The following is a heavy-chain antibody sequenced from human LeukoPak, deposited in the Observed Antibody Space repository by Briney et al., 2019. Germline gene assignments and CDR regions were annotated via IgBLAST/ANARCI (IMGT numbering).Heavy chain of an antibody. CDR1: GGSISSYY. Sequence: TSETLFLTCTVSGGSISSYYWSWIRQPPGKGLEWIGYIYYSGSTNYNPSLKSRVTISVDTSKNQFSLKLSSVTAADTAVYYCARGRYYYESSDYYYYFDYWGQGTLVTVSS. J-gene: IGHJ4*02. CDR3: ARGRYYYESSDYYYYFDY. CDR2: IYYSGST. D-gene: IGHD3-22*01. V-gene: IGHV4-59*01.